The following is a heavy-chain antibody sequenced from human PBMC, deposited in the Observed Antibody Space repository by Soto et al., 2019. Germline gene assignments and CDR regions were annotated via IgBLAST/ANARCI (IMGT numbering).Heavy chain of an antibody. CDR2: ISGSGGST. J-gene: IGHJ4*02. Sequence: EVQLLESGGGLVQPGGSLRLSCAASGFTFSSYAMSWVRQAPGKGLEWVSAISGSGGSTYYADSVKGRFTISRDNSKNTLYLQMNSLRAEDTAVYYCAKVGRNSSGGSCYSNYFDYWGQGTLVTVSS. CDR1: GFTFSSYA. CDR3: AKVGRNSSGGSCYSNYFDY. V-gene: IGHV3-23*01. D-gene: IGHD2-15*01.